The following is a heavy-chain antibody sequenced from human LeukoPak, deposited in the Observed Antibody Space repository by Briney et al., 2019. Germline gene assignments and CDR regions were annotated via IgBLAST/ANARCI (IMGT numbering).Heavy chain of an antibody. Sequence: SETLSLTCTVSGGSISSGDYYWSWIRQPPGKGLEWIGYIYYNGYTNYNPSLNYNPSLNSRVTLSIDTSTNQFSLKLNSVTAADTAVYYCARSPLIPSGWLGFDSWGQGTLLTVSS. CDR3: ARSPLIPSGWLGFDS. CDR2: IYYNGYT. D-gene: IGHD6-19*01. J-gene: IGHJ4*02. CDR1: GGSISSGDYY. V-gene: IGHV4-61*08.